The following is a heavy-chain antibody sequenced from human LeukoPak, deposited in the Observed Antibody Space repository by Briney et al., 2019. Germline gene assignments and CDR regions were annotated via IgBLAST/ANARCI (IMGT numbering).Heavy chain of an antibody. Sequence: PGGSLRLSCAASGFTFSSYAMSWVRQAPGKGLEWVSGISGSGGSTYYADSVKGRFTISRDNSKNTLYLQMNSLRAEDTAVYYCAKDKGYYYDSSGYYQIGFDYWGQGTLVTVSS. CDR2: ISGSGGST. D-gene: IGHD3-22*01. V-gene: IGHV3-23*01. J-gene: IGHJ4*02. CDR1: GFTFSSYA. CDR3: AKDKGYYYDSSGYYQIGFDY.